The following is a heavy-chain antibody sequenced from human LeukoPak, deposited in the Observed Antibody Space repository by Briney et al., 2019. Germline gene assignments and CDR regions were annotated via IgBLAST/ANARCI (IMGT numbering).Heavy chain of an antibody. CDR1: GGSISSGDYY. CDR2: IYYSGST. D-gene: IGHD5-24*01. J-gene: IGHJ4*02. CDR3: ARRWLQMGSFDY. V-gene: IGHV4-30-4*01. Sequence: SQTLSLTCTVSGGSISSGDYYWSWIRQPPGKGLEWIGYIYYSGSTYYNPSLKSRVTISVDTSKNQFSLKLSSVTAADTAVYCCARRWLQMGSFDYWGQGTLVTVSS.